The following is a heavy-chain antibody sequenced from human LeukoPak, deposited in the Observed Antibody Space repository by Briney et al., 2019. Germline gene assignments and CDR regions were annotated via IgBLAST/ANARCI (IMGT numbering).Heavy chain of an antibody. Sequence: PGGSLRLSCAASGFTVSSNYMSWVRQAPGKGLEWVSVIYSGGSTYYADSVKGRFTISRDNSKNTLYLQMNSLRAEDTAVYYCARDSRSYYQYAFDIWGQGTMVTVSS. CDR2: IYSGGST. CDR3: ARDSRSYYQYAFDI. CDR1: GFTVSSNY. J-gene: IGHJ3*02. D-gene: IGHD1-26*01. V-gene: IGHV3-53*01.